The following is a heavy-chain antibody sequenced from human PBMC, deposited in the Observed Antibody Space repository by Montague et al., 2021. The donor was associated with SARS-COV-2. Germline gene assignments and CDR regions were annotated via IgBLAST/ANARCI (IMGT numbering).Heavy chain of an antibody. J-gene: IGHJ4*02. CDR3: AKIWDYDSLNY. CDR1: GVTSNTCA. V-gene: IGHV3-23*01. Sequence: SLRLSCAASGVTSNTCAMSWVRQAPGKGLEWVSAISCGGGRTFYADSVRGRFTISRDNSKNTLYLQMNSLRAEDTAVYYCAKIWDYDSLNYWGQGTLSPSPQ. D-gene: IGHD3-22*01. CDR2: ISCGGGRT.